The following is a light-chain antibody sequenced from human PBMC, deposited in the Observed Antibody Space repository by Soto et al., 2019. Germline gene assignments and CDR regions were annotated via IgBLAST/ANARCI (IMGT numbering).Light chain of an antibody. V-gene: IGKV1-9*01. Sequence: DIQLTQSPSFMSASVGDRVTLTCRASQGISNYLAWFHQKPGKALKLLIYAASTLQSGVPSRFSGSGSGTEFTLTISSLQPEDFATYYCQQLSSYPYTFGQGTKLEIK. CDR1: QGISNY. CDR2: AAS. CDR3: QQLSSYPYT. J-gene: IGKJ2*01.